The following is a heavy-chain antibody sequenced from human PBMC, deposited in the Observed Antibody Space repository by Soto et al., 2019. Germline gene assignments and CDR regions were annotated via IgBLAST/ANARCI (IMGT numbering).Heavy chain of an antibody. J-gene: IGHJ4*02. Sequence: QITLNESGPPVVRPTETLTLTCRFSGFSLTTSGVGVGWIRQSPGKAPEWLALIYWDDDKRYSASLKSRLTIPKDTSKNQVVLTVSDLDPTDTATYYCAHRVLRTVFGLVTTTAIYFDFWGQGTPVAVSS. CDR3: AHRVLRTVFGLVTTTAIYFDF. CDR2: IYWDDDK. CDR1: GFSLTTSGVG. D-gene: IGHD3-3*01. V-gene: IGHV2-5*02.